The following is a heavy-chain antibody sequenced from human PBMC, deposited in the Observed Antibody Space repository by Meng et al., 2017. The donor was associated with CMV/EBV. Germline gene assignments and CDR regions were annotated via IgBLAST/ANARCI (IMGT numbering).Heavy chain of an antibody. Sequence: GASLKISCAASGFTFSSYWMGWVRQAPGKGLEWVANIKQDGSEKYYVDSVKGRFTISRDNAKDSLYLQMNSLRAEDTAVYYCATYSSSWYGRVFDYWGQGTLVTVSS. CDR3: ATYSSSWYGRVFDY. CDR1: GFTFSSYW. V-gene: IGHV3-7*01. D-gene: IGHD6-13*01. J-gene: IGHJ4*02. CDR2: IKQDGSEK.